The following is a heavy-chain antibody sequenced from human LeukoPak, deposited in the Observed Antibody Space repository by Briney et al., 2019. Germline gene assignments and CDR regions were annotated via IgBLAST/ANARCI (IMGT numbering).Heavy chain of an antibody. V-gene: IGHV4-39*01. D-gene: IGHD3-10*01. CDR3: CTITMVRGVTVDY. CDR2: IYYSGST. Sequence: SETLSLTCAVYGGSFSGYYWGWIRQPPGKGLEWIGSIYYSGSTYCNPSLKSRVTISVDTSKNQFSLKLSSVTAADTAVYYCCTITMVRGVTVDYWGQGTLVTVSS. CDR1: GGSFSGYY. J-gene: IGHJ4*02.